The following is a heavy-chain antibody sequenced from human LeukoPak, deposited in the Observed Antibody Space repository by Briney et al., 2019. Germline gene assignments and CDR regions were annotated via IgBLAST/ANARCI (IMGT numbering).Heavy chain of an antibody. V-gene: IGHV3-21*01. CDR1: GFTFSGYS. J-gene: IGHJ4*02. D-gene: IGHD3-22*01. CDR3: AREVSEGFDF. CDR2: FGTRSTSI. Sequence: GGSLRLPCTASGFTFSGYSMNWIRQAPGKGLEWVSSFGTRSTSIYHAGSVKGRFAISRDNAKNSLYLQMNSLRAEDTALYYCAREVSEGFDFWGQGTLVTVSS.